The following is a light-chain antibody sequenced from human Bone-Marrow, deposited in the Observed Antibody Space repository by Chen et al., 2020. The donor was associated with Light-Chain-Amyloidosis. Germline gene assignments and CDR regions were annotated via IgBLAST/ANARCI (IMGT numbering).Light chain of an antibody. Sequence: SYELTQPPSVSVSPGQTARITCSGDDLPTKYAYWYQQKPGQAPVLVIHRDTERPAGISERVSGSSSGTTATLTSSGVQAEDEADYHCQSADSSGTYEVRFRGGTKLTGL. J-gene: IGLJ2*01. CDR3: QSADSSGTYEVR. CDR2: RDT. CDR1: DLPTKY. V-gene: IGLV3-25*03.